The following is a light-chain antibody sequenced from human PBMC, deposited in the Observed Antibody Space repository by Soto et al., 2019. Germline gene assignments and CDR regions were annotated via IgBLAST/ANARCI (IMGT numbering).Light chain of an antibody. Sequence: ILMTQSPVTLSVSPGDSATLSCRASQSIGSNLAWYQQKPGQAPRLLIYAASTRVTGLPGRFSGRGSGTEFNLTIRGLKYEDVEIYYCQHYTNWPPINLAQGPRLEIK. V-gene: IGKV3-15*01. CDR1: QSIGSN. CDR2: AAS. CDR3: QHYTNWPPIN. J-gene: IGKJ5*01.